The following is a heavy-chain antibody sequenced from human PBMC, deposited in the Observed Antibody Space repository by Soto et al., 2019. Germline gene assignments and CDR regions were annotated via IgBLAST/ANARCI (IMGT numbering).Heavy chain of an antibody. CDR1: GDSISSGNKY. J-gene: IGHJ6*02. D-gene: IGHD3-16*01. V-gene: IGHV4-30-4*01. CDR3: ARVPSPFDYYYAMDV. Sequence: PSETLSLTCTVSGDSISSGNKYWSWIRQPPGKGLEWIGYVFSSGTTYYNPSLKGRVSISLDASENQFSLKLASVTDADSAVYYCARVPSPFDYYYAMDVWGQGTTVAVSS. CDR2: VFSSGTT.